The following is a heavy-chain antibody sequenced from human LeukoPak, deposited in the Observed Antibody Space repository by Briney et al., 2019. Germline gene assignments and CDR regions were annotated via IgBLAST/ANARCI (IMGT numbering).Heavy chain of an antibody. V-gene: IGHV3-23*01. CDR3: AELGITMIGGV. CDR1: GFTFSDYG. CDR2: INSGGGST. J-gene: IGHJ6*04. D-gene: IGHD3-10*02. Sequence: PGGSLRLSCAASGFTFSDYGMNWVRLAPGKGLEWVSAINSGGGSTFDADSVKGRFTISRDNSKNTLYLQMNSLRAEDTAVYYCAELGITMIGGVWGKGTTVTISS.